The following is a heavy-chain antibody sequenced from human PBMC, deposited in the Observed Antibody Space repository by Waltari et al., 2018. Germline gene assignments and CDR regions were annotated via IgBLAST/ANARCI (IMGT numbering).Heavy chain of an antibody. D-gene: IGHD1-1*01. V-gene: IGHV1-69*12. J-gene: IGHJ5*02. CDR2: IIPIFGTP. CDR3: ARREIGGPLDP. CDR1: GGPFGRFA. Sequence: QVQLVQSGAEVKKPGSSVTVSCRASGGPFGRFALSWVRQAPGQGLEWMGGIIPIFGTPNYAQRFQGRLTITADERTSTVFMELTSLTSDDTAIYFCARREIGGPLDPWGQGTLVTVSS.